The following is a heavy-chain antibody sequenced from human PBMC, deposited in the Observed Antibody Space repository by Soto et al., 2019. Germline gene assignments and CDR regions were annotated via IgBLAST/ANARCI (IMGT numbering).Heavy chain of an antibody. CDR1: GFLLSTSGVG. J-gene: IGHJ4*02. D-gene: IGHD2-15*01. Sequence: QITLKESGPTLVKPTQTLTLTCTFSGFLLSTSGVGVGWIRQPPGKAVEWLALIYWDDDERYSPSLKSRLAISKDGSKNQVVLTMNDMDAVDTATYCCAHISRCSGGNCYFYYFDCWGQGALVTVSS. CDR2: IYWDDDE. CDR3: AHISRCSGGNCYFYYFDC. V-gene: IGHV2-5*02.